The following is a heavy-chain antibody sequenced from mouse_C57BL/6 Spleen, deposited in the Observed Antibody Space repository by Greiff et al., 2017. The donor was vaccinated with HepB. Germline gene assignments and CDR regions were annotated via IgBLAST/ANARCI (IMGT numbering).Heavy chain of an antibody. CDR2: IYPGSGNT. V-gene: IGHV1-76*01. J-gene: IGHJ2*01. CDR3: ARALDYYGDY. Sequence: QVQLQQSGAELVRPGASVKLSCKASGYTFTDYYINWVKQRPGQGLEWIARIYPGSGNTYYNEKFKGKATLTAEKSSSTAYMQLSSLTSEDSAVYFCARALDYYGDYWGQGTTLTVSS. CDR1: GYTFTDYY.